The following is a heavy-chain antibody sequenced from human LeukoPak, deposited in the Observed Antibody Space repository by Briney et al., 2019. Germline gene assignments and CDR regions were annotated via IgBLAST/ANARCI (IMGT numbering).Heavy chain of an antibody. J-gene: IGHJ4*02. D-gene: IGHD6-19*01. Sequence: PVGSLRLSCAASGFTFSSYWMHWVRQAPGKGLVWVSRINSVGSSTSYADSVKGRFTISRDNAKNTLYLQMNSLRAEDTAVYYCARDPPRRSSGWYGAADYWGQGTPVTVSS. CDR3: ARDPPRRSSGWYGAADY. CDR1: GFTFSSYW. V-gene: IGHV3-74*01. CDR2: INSVGSST.